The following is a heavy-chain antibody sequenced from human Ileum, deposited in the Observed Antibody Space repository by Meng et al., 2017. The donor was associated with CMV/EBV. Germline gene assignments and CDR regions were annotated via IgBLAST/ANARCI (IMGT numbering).Heavy chain of an antibody. Sequence: SGGSVSSGNYDWGWIRQPPGKGLDWIGAFDYGGSTYYNPSLKSRVTMSVDTSKNQFSLKLTSVTAADTAVYYCVREGRTISVTYYFDSWGQGTLVTVSS. CDR2: FDYGGST. J-gene: IGHJ4*02. CDR3: VREGRTISVTYYFDS. CDR1: GGSVSSGNYD. D-gene: IGHD4-17*01. V-gene: IGHV4-39*07.